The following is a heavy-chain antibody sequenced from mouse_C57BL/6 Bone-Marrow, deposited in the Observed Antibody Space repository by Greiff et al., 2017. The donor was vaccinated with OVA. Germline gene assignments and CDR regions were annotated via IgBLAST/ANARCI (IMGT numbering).Heavy chain of an antibody. CDR1: CYTFTSYW. D-gene: IGHD2-3*01. Sequence: QVQLQQPGAELVRPGSSVKLSCKASCYTFTSYWLHWVEPRPIQGLEWIGNIDPSDSETPYNQKFKDKATLTVDKSSSTAYMQLSSLTSEDSAVYYCARSGWLLRWFAYWGQGTLVTVSA. V-gene: IGHV1-52*01. CDR3: ARSGWLLRWFAY. J-gene: IGHJ3*01. CDR2: IDPSDSET.